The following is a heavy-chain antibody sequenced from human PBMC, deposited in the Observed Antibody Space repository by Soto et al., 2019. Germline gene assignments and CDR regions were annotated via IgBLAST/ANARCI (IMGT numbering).Heavy chain of an antibody. V-gene: IGHV1-8*01. CDR3: ARYQDFWSGYSPMDV. Sequence: ASVKVSCKASGYTFTSYDINWVRQATGQGLEWMGWMNPNSGNTGYAQKFQGRVTMTRNTSISTAYMELSSLRSEDTAVYYCARYQDFWSGYSPMDVWGQGKMVTVSS. CDR1: GYTFTSYD. J-gene: IGHJ6*02. CDR2: MNPNSGNT. D-gene: IGHD3-3*01.